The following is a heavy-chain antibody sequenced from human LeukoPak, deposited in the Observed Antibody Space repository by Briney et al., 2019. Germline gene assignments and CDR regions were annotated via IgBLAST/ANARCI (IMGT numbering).Heavy chain of an antibody. D-gene: IGHD5-18*01. Sequence: ASVKVSCKASGYSFTSHYMHWVRQAPGQGLEWLGLINPSGSSTLYAQKFQGRVTMTRDMSTTTDYMELSSLRPEDTAVYYCARALPHRRLMDTTMEQHWFDPWGQGTLVTVSS. V-gene: IGHV1-46*01. CDR3: ARALPHRRLMDTTMEQHWFDP. CDR2: INPSGSST. CDR1: GYSFTSHY. J-gene: IGHJ5*02.